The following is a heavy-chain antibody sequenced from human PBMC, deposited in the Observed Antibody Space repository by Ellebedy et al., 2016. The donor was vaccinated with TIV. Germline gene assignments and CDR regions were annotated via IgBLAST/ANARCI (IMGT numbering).Heavy chain of an antibody. V-gene: IGHV4-59*01. CDR3: ARRGASSKYFYY. J-gene: IGHJ4*02. CDR2: IEDSGST. CDR1: GDSISSYY. Sequence: MPGGSLRLSCTLSGDSISSYYWSGIRQPPGKGLEWMGFIEDSGSTNYNPTLKSRVTISADTAKNQFSLELSSVPAADTAVYYCARRGASSKYFYYWGQGTLVTVSS.